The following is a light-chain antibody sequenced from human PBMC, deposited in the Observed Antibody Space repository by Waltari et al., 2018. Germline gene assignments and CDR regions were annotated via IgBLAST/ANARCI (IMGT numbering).Light chain of an antibody. CDR1: QSVLYSSNNKNY. J-gene: IGKJ2*01. V-gene: IGKV4-1*01. Sequence: DIVMTQSPDSLAVSLGERANINCKSSQSVLYSSNNKNYLAWYQQKSGQPPKLLISWASTRESGVPDRFSGSGSGTDFTLTISSLQAEDVAVYYCQQYYSSPVTFGQGTKLQIK. CDR2: WAS. CDR3: QQYYSSPVT.